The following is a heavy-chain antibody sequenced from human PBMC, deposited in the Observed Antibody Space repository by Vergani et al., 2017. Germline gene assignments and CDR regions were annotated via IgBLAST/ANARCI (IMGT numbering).Heavy chain of an antibody. CDR3: ASARLGSTIFGVVIRRFAFDI. V-gene: IGHV4-59*12. CDR2: IYYSGST. J-gene: IGHJ3*02. Sequence: QVQLQESGPGLVKPSETLSLTCTVSGGSISSYYWSWIRQPPGKGLEWIGYIYYSGSTYYNPSLKSRVTISVDTSKNQFSLKLSSVTAADTAVYYCASARLGSTIFGVVIRRFAFDIWGQGTMVTVSS. CDR1: GGSISSYY. D-gene: IGHD3-3*01.